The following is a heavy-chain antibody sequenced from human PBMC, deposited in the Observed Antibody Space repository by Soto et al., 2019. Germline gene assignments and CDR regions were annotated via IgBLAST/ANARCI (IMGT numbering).Heavy chain of an antibody. CDR3: AREDSSGWYRINWFDP. J-gene: IGHJ5*02. D-gene: IGHD6-19*01. Sequence: ASVKVSCKASGYTFTSYYMHWVRQAPGQGLEWMGIINPSGGSTSYAQKFQGRVTMTRDTSTSTVYMELSSLRSEDTSVYYCAREDSSGWYRINWFDPWGQGTLVTVS. V-gene: IGHV1-46*01. CDR2: INPSGGST. CDR1: GYTFTSYY.